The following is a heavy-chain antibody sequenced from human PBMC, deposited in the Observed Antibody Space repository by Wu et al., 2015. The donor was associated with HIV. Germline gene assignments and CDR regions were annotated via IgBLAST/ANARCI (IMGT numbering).Heavy chain of an antibody. Sequence: QDQLVQSGAEVKKPGSSVKISCKASGNTFNAINWLRQAPGQGLEWMGGIIPLFSTTEYAHIFQGRVTITTDESTSTAYMRLSSLTSADTAVHYCATPRSPGFSSAWPTYFDYWGQGTLVTVSS. CDR2: IIPLFSTT. J-gene: IGHJ4*02. V-gene: IGHV1-69*05. D-gene: IGHD6-19*01. CDR1: GNTFNA. CDR3: ATPRSPGFSSAWPTYFDY.